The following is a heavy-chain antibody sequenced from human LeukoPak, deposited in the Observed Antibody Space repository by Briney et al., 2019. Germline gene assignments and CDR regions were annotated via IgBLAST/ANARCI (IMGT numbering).Heavy chain of an antibody. D-gene: IGHD3-16*01. CDR1: GFTFSSYA. J-gene: IGHJ1*01. Sequence: GGSLRLSCAASGFTFSSYAMSWVRQAPGKGLEWASTISTSGGSTYYADSVRGRFTISRDNSKNTLYLQMNSLRAEDTAVYYCTKGSTTWGTEFFQHWGQGTPVTVSS. CDR2: ISTSGGST. CDR3: TKGSTTWGTEFFQH. V-gene: IGHV3-23*01.